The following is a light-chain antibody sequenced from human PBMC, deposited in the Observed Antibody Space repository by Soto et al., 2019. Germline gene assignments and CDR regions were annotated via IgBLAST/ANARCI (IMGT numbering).Light chain of an antibody. CDR1: QSVNSW. Sequence: DVHMTQSPSFLSAAVGYRLTITCRAIQSVNSWVAWYQQRPGKAPNLLIYDASTLESGVQSRLSGSGSGTEFTLTISSLQPDDFPTYYCHQYNTYHTFGGGTKVDIK. V-gene: IGKV1-5*01. J-gene: IGKJ4*01. CDR2: DAS. CDR3: HQYNTYHT.